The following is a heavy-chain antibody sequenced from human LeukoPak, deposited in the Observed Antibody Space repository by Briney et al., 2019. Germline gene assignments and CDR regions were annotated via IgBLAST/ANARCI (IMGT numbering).Heavy chain of an antibody. D-gene: IGHD3-3*01. CDR3: ARGDKVRFLGWLGGYYMDV. V-gene: IGHV1-46*01. CDR2: INPSGGST. J-gene: IGHJ6*03. CDR1: GYTFTSYY. Sequence: ASVKVSCKASGYTFTSYYMHWVRQAPGQGLEWMGVINPSGGSTSYAQKFQGRVTTTRDTSTSTVYMELSSLRSEDTAVYYCARGDKVRFLGWLGGYYMDVWGKGTTVTVSS.